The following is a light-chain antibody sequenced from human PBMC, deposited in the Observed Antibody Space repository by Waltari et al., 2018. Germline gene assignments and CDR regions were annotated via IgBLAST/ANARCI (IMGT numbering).Light chain of an antibody. J-gene: IGLJ2*01. CDR1: KLGDKY. V-gene: IGLV3-1*01. CDR3: QAWDSGTVV. CDR2: QDT. Sequence: SVSVSPGQTASITCSGDKLGDKYACWYQQKPGQSPVLVIYQDTKRPSGIPERVSGSNSGNTATLTISGTQPMDEADYYCQAWDSGTVVFGGGTKLTVL.